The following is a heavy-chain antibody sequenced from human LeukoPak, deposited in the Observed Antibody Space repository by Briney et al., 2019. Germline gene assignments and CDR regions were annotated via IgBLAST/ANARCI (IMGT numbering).Heavy chain of an antibody. Sequence: PGGSLRLSCAASGFSFSDYNMNWVRQAPGKGLEWVANIKQDGSEKYYVDSVKGRFTISRDNAKNSLYLQMNSLRAEDTAVYYCARGPITMVRGVIIPYYFDYWGQGPRSPSPQ. CDR1: GFSFSDYN. V-gene: IGHV3-7*01. D-gene: IGHD3-10*01. CDR2: IKQDGSEK. J-gene: IGHJ4*02. CDR3: ARGPITMVRGVIIPYYFDY.